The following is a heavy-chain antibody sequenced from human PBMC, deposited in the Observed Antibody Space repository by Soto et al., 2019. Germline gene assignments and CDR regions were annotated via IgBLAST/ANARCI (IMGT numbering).Heavy chain of an antibody. CDR2: MYPGDSDT. CDR1: GYSFSNYW. J-gene: IGHJ4*02. V-gene: IGHV5-51*01. CDR3: ARLPRDCNKTSCYYADH. Sequence: PGESLKISCKASGYSFSNYWIGWVRQLPGRGLGWVGIMYPGDSDTRCNPSLQGHVTLSVDVTVSTAFLQWRSLETSDTGMYFCARLPRDCNKTSCYYADHWGQGTQVTVS. D-gene: IGHD3-3*01.